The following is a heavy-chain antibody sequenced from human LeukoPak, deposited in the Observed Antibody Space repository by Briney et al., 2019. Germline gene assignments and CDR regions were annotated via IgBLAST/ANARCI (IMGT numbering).Heavy chain of an antibody. CDR2: ITRTGRI. V-gene: IGHV4-34*01. CDR3: ARLSLSSGWYEVSFFDY. CDR1: GGSFSGYY. Sequence: SETLSLTCAVYGGSFSGYYWSWIRQPPEKGLDWIGEITRTGRINYNPALKGRVTMSLDTSKNQFSLELSSMTAADTAVYYCARLSLSSGWYEVSFFDYWGQGTLVTVSS. J-gene: IGHJ4*02. D-gene: IGHD6-19*01.